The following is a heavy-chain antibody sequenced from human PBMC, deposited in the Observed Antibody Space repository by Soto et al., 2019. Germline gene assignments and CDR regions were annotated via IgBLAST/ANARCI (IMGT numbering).Heavy chain of an antibody. CDR2: IFSNDEK. CDR1: GFSLSNARMG. CDR3: ARIRTAAGSEAWFDP. D-gene: IGHD6-13*01. J-gene: IGHJ5*02. Sequence: QVTLKESGPVLVKPTETLTLTCTVSGFSLSNARMGVSWIRQPPGKALEWLAHIFSNDEKSYSTSLKSRLTIPQDTSKSQVVLTMTNMDPVDTATYYCARIRTAAGSEAWFDPWGQGTLVTVSS. V-gene: IGHV2-26*01.